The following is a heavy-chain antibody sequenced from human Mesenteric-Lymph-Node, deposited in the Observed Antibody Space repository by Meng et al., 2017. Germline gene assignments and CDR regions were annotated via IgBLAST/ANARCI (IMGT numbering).Heavy chain of an antibody. CDR2: IRSKAYGGTT. CDR3: TRDPIYCSSTSCYRFDP. J-gene: IGHJ5*02. CDR1: GFTFGDYA. Sequence: GESLKISCTASGFTFGDYAMSWFRQAPGKGLEWVGFIRSKAYGGTTEYAASVKGRFTISRDDSKSIAYLQMNSLKTEDTAVYYCTRDPIYCSSTSCYRFDPWGRGTLVTVSS. D-gene: IGHD2-2*01. V-gene: IGHV3-49*03.